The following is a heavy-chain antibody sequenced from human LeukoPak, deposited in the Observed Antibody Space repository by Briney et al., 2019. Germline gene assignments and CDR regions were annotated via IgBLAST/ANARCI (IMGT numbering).Heavy chain of an antibody. Sequence: GGSLRLSCAASGFTFSSYSMNWVRQAPGKGLEWVSYISSSSSTIYYADSVKGRFTISRDNAKNSLYLQMNSLGAEDTAVYYCARDMTTVGESDAFDIWGQGTMVTVSS. CDR3: ARDMTTVGESDAFDI. D-gene: IGHD4-23*01. CDR1: GFTFSSYS. J-gene: IGHJ3*02. CDR2: ISSSSSTI. V-gene: IGHV3-48*01.